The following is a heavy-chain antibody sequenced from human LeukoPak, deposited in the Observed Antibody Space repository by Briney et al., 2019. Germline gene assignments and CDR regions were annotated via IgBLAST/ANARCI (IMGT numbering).Heavy chain of an antibody. Sequence: GGPLRLSCAASGFTFSRYGMSWVRQAPGKGLEWVSAISGSGGSTYYADSVKGRFTISRDNSKNTLYLQMNSLRAEDTAVYYCAKDQVQWLALGFDPWGQGTLVTVSS. CDR3: AKDQVQWLALGFDP. V-gene: IGHV3-23*01. CDR2: ISGSGGST. J-gene: IGHJ5*02. D-gene: IGHD6-19*01. CDR1: GFTFSRYG.